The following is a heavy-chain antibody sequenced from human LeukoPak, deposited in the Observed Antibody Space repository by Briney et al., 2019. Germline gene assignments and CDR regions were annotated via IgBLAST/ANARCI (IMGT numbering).Heavy chain of an antibody. J-gene: IGHJ3*02. CDR3: ARLGLGATYAFDI. D-gene: IGHD1-26*01. Sequence: GESLKISCKGSGYSFSIYWIGWVRQMPGKGLEWMGIIYPGDSETRYSPSFQGQVTISADKSISTAYLQWSSLKASDTAMYYCARLGLGATYAFDIWGQGTMVTVSS. V-gene: IGHV5-51*01. CDR1: GYSFSIYW. CDR2: IYPGDSET.